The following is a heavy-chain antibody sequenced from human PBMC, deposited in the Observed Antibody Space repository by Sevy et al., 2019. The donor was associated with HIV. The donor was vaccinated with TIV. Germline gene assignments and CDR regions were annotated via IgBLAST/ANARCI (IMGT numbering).Heavy chain of an antibody. V-gene: IGHV3-21*01. J-gene: IGHJ4*02. CDR1: GFTFSSYS. CDR2: ISSSGSYI. D-gene: IGHD3-10*01. Sequence: GGSLRLSCAASGFTFSSYSMNWVRQAPGKGLEWVSSISSSGSYIYYADSVKGRFTISRDNAKNSLYLQMNSLRAEDTAVYYCAGMVRGVMPLDYWGQGTLVTVSS. CDR3: AGMVRGVMPLDY.